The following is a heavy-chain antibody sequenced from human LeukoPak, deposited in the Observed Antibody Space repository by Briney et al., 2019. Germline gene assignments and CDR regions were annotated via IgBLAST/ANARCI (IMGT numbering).Heavy chain of an antibody. Sequence: SETLSLTCAVSGVSFNDYYWSWVRQSPGKGLEWIGEINHSGYTNDSPSLKSRVTLSIDTSRKQFSLNLRSVTVADTGIYYCTRMTTGHDYWGQGTLVTVSS. J-gene: IGHJ4*02. CDR1: GVSFNDYY. CDR3: TRMTTGHDY. D-gene: IGHD4-17*01. CDR2: INHSGYT. V-gene: IGHV4-34*01.